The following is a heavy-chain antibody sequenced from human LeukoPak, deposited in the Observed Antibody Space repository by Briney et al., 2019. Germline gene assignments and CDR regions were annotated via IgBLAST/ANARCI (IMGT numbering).Heavy chain of an antibody. J-gene: IGHJ4*02. CDR2: INHSGST. CDR3: ARASSIAANDY. D-gene: IGHD6-6*01. CDR1: GGSFSGYY. V-gene: IGHV4-34*01. Sequence: SETLSLTCAVHGGSFSGYYWSWIRQPPGKGLEWIGEINHSGSTNYNPSLKSRVTISVDTSKNQFSLKLSSVTAADTAVYYCARASSIAANDYWGQGTLVTVSS.